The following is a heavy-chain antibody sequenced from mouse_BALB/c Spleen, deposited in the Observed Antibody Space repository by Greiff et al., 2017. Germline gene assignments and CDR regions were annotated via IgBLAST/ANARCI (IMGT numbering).Heavy chain of an antibody. J-gene: IGHJ3*01. D-gene: IGHD2-1*01. CDR1: GYSITSGYY. CDR2: ISYDGSN. Sequence: EVQRVESGPGLVKPSQSLSLTCSVTGYSITSGYYWNWIRQFPGNKLEWMGYISYDGSNNYNPSLKNRISITRDTSKNQFFLKLNSVTTEDTATYYCARDNGNCAFAYWGQGTLVTVSA. V-gene: IGHV3-6*02. CDR3: ARDNGNCAFAY.